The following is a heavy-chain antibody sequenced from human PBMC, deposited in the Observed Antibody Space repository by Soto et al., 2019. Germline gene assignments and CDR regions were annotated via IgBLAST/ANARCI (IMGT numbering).Heavy chain of an antibody. J-gene: IGHJ4*02. V-gene: IGHV3-21*01. D-gene: IGHD5-12*01. CDR3: ARFGYTTEAH. Sequence: EVQLVESGGGLVKPGGSLRLSCAASGFTFSSYTMIWVRQAPGKGLEWVSSISSSSSYIYYADSVKGRFTISRDNAKNSLYLQMNSVRAEDTAVYYCARFGYTTEAHWGQGTLVTVSS. CDR1: GFTFSSYT. CDR2: ISSSSSYI.